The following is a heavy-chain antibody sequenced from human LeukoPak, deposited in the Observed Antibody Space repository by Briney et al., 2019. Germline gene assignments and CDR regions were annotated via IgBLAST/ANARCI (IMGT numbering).Heavy chain of an antibody. CDR2: IYHSGST. D-gene: IGHD2-15*01. J-gene: IGHJ4*02. V-gene: IGHV4-38-2*02. CDR3: ARDPQGLVGSY. Sequence: SETLSLTCTVSGYSISSGYYWGWIRQPPGKGLEWIGSIYHSGSTYYNPSLKSRVTISVDTSKNQFSLKLSSVTAADTAVYYCARDPQGLVGSYWGQGTLVTVSS. CDR1: GYSISSGYY.